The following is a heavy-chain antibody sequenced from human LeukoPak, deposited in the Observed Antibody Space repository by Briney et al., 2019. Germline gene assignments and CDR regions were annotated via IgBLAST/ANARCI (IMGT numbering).Heavy chain of an antibody. J-gene: IGHJ4*02. D-gene: IGHD6-13*01. CDR2: FYYSGST. CDR3: ARGSSWSYYFDY. CDR1: GGSINSYY. Sequence: SETLSLTCAVSGGSINSYYGSWIRQPPGKGLEWIGYFYYSGSTNYSPSLKSRVTISIDTSKNQFSLKLNSVTAADTAVYYCARGSSWSYYFDYWGQGTLVTVSS. V-gene: IGHV4-59*01.